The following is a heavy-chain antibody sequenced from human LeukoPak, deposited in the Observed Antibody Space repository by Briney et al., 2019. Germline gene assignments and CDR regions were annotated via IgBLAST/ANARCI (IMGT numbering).Heavy chain of an antibody. V-gene: IGHV3-20*04. CDR2: ITWNGDKT. CDR3: ARDPFCSSSTGCYFEDWFDP. CDR1: GFKFDDYD. J-gene: IGHJ5*02. Sequence: PGGSLRLSCTASGFKFDDYDMSWVRQAPGTGLEWVSGITWNGDKTGYADTVRGRFAISRDNTKKSLYLHMSSLRAEDTALYYCARDPFCSSSTGCYFEDWFDPWGPGTLVTVSS. D-gene: IGHD2-2*01.